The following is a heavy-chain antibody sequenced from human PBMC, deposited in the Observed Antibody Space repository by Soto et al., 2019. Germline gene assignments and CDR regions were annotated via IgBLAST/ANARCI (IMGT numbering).Heavy chain of an antibody. D-gene: IGHD3-3*01. Sequence: GGSLRLSCAASGFIFSTYAMSWVRQAPGKGLEWVSGISVSGANKYYADAVKGRFAISRDNSKNTVYLQMNNLRAEDTAVYYCADGGEWSFNFVYWCQGPQVTVSS. CDR1: GFIFSTYA. V-gene: IGHV3-23*01. J-gene: IGHJ4*02. CDR2: ISVSGANK. CDR3: ADGGEWSFNFVY.